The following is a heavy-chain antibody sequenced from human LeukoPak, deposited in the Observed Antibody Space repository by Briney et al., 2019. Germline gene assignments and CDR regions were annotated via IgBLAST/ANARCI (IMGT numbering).Heavy chain of an antibody. CDR3: ARVGPTHYYYFLDV. D-gene: IGHD2-15*01. J-gene: IGHJ6*04. CDR1: GYTLYNFG. CDR2: ISVNNGNT. Sequence: GASVKVSCKASGYTLYNFGIRWGRQAPGQGLEWMGWISVNNGNTNYAQNFQGRVTMTTDTSTSTAYMELRSLRSDDTAVYYCARVGPTHYYYFLDVWGKGTTVTVSS. V-gene: IGHV1-18*01.